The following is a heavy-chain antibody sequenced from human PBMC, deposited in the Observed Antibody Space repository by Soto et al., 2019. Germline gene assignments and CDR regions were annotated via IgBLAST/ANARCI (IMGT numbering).Heavy chain of an antibody. Sequence: QITLKESGPTLVKPTQTLTLTCTFSGFSLSTSGVGVGWIRQPPGKALEWLALIYGNDDKRYSPSLKSRLTITKDTSKNQVVLTMTNTDPVDTATYYCAHSRVYRSSTAYYYYGMDVWGQGPTVAVSS. CDR2: IYGNDDK. CDR3: AHSRVYRSSTAYYYYGMDV. CDR1: GFSLSTSGVG. D-gene: IGHD6-6*01. V-gene: IGHV2-5*01. J-gene: IGHJ6*02.